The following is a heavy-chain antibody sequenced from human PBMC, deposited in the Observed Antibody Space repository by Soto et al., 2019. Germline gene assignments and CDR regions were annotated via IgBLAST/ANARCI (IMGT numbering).Heavy chain of an antibody. CDR2: IYHGGST. J-gene: IGHJ6*02. CDR3: ARELPKKLYDFWSGYYTGGARRWPQDDNYGMDV. CDR1: GYSISSGYY. V-gene: IGHV4-38-2*02. Sequence: SETLSLTCAVSGYSISSGYYWGWLRQPPGKGLEWIGSIYHGGSTYYNPSLNSRVTLSIDMTNNHVSLILNSVTAADTAVYYCARELPKKLYDFWSGYYTGGARRWPQDDNYGMDVWGQGTTVTVSS. D-gene: IGHD3-3*01.